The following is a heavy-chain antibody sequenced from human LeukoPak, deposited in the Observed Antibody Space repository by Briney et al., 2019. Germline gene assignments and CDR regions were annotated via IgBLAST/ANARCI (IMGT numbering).Heavy chain of an antibody. D-gene: IGHD3-9*01. Sequence: RGESLKISCKGSGYRFISYWIGWVRQMPGKGLEWMGNIDPSDSETRHSPSFQGQVTISVDKPISTAYLQWNSLKASDTAMYYCARLNDILTGPFDYWGQGTLVTVSS. V-gene: IGHV5-51*01. CDR2: IDPSDSET. CDR3: ARLNDILTGPFDY. J-gene: IGHJ4*02. CDR1: GYRFISYW.